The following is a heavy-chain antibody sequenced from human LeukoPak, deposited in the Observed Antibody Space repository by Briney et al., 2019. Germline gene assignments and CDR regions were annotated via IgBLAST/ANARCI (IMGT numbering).Heavy chain of an antibody. CDR3: ARQVYTYGLYYCDS. CDR2: INYSGST. Sequence: SETLSLTCTVSGGSIRSSSYYWGWVRQPPGKGLEWIGTINYSGSTYYTPSLKSRVTISVDTSKNQFSLKLSSVNAADTAVYYCARQVYTYGLYYCDSWGQGTLVTVSS. J-gene: IGHJ4*02. V-gene: IGHV4-39*01. D-gene: IGHD5-18*01. CDR1: GGSIRSSSYY.